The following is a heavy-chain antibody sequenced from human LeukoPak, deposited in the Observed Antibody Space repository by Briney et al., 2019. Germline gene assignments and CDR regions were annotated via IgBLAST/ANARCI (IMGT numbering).Heavy chain of an antibody. V-gene: IGHV4-59*12. CDR2: IYYSGST. D-gene: IGHD4-17*01. J-gene: IGHJ5*02. Sequence: PSETLSLTCTVSGGSISSYYWSWIRQPPGKGLEWIGYIYYSGSTNYNPSLKSRVTISVDTSKNQFSLKLSSVTAADTAVYYCARVRYGFVWFDPWGQGTLVTVSS. CDR3: ARVRYGFVWFDP. CDR1: GGSISSYY.